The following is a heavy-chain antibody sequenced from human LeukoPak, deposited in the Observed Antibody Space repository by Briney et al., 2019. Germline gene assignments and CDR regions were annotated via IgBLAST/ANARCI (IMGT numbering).Heavy chain of an antibody. CDR3: ARTLGYNPVDH. CDR1: GFTFSSYG. D-gene: IGHD5-18*01. V-gene: IGHV1-3*01. CDR2: INAGNGNT. Sequence: GGSLRLSCAASGFTFSSYGMHWVRQAPGQRLEWMGWINAGNGNTKYSQKFQGRVTITRDTSASTAYMELSSLRSEDTAVYYCARTLGYNPVDHWGQGTLVTVSS. J-gene: IGHJ4*02.